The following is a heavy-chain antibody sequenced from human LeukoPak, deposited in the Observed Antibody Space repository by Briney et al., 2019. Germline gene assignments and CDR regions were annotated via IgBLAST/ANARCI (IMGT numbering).Heavy chain of an antibody. CDR3: ARSNSYAFDY. Sequence: GGSLRLSCAASGFTFSNSGRHWVRQAPGTGLEWVAFIRFDGSVKYYTDSVKGRFTISRDNSKNTLYLQMNSLRTEDTAVYYCARSNSYAFDYWGQGTLVTVSS. D-gene: IGHD3-16*01. CDR2: IRFDGSVK. CDR1: GFTFSNSG. J-gene: IGHJ4*02. V-gene: IGHV3-30*02.